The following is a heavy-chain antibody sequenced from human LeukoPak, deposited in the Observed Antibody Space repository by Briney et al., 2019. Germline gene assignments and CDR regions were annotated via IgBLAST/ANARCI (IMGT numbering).Heavy chain of an antibody. Sequence: SETLSLTCSVSDGSLNSYYWNWIRRPPGKGLEWIGYIYYNGNTNYSPSRKSRVTMSVDTSKNLFSLKVSSVTAADTAVYYCARGRSNYYGMDVWGQGTTVTVSS. CDR2: IYYNGNT. CDR1: DGSLNSYY. CDR3: ARGRSNYYGMDV. D-gene: IGHD1-26*01. V-gene: IGHV4-59*01. J-gene: IGHJ6*02.